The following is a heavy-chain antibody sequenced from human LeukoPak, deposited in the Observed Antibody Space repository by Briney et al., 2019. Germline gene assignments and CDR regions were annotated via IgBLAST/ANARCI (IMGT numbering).Heavy chain of an antibody. J-gene: IGHJ4*02. CDR1: GFSLSTSGVG. D-gene: IGHD3-22*01. V-gene: IGHV2-5*02. Sequence: ESGPALVKPTQTLTLTCTFSGFSLSTSGVGVGWIRQPPGKALEWLALNYWDDDKRYSPSLKSRLTITKDTSKNQVVLTMTNMDPVDTATYYCAHSGGYYYDSSGYPLFDSWGQGTLVTVSS. CDR2: NYWDDDK. CDR3: AHSGGYYYDSSGYPLFDS.